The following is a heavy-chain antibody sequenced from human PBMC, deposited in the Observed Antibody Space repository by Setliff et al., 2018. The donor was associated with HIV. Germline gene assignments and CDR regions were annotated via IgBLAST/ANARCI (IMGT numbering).Heavy chain of an antibody. V-gene: IGHV1-18*01. CDR3: ATKLYCTNGVCLDAFDI. Sequence: ASVKVSCKASGYIFSNYGITWVRQAPGQGLEWMGWISGYNGNTNYAQKLQGRVTMTTDTSTSTAYMELRSLRSGDTAVYYCATKLYCTNGVCLDAFDIWGQGTMVTVSS. J-gene: IGHJ3*02. CDR2: ISGYNGNT. D-gene: IGHD2-8*01. CDR1: GYIFSNYG.